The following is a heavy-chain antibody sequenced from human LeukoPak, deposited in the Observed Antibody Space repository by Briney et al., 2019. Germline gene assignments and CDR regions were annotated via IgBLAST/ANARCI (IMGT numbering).Heavy chain of an antibody. CDR2: IYYSGNT. Sequence: PSETLSLTCTVSGGSISSSTYYWGWIRQPPGKGLEWIGSIYYSGNTYHNPSLKSRLTISVDTSKNQFSLKLSSVTAADTAVYYCARGTYYYDSSGYFDYWGQGTLVTVSS. CDR1: GGSISSSTYY. D-gene: IGHD3-22*01. CDR3: ARGTYYYDSSGYFDY. J-gene: IGHJ4*02. V-gene: IGHV4-39*01.